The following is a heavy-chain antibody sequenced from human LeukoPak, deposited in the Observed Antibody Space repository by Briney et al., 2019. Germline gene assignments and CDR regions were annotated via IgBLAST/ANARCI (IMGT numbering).Heavy chain of an antibody. Sequence: PGGSLRLSCAASGFTFSNAWMSWVRQAPGKGLEWFGRIKSKTDSGTTDYAAPVKGRFTISRDDSKNTLYLQMNSLKTEDTAVYYCTKLILAAADTGDYWGQGTLVTVSS. D-gene: IGHD6-13*01. CDR1: GFTFSNAW. CDR2: IKSKTDSGTT. J-gene: IGHJ4*02. V-gene: IGHV3-15*01. CDR3: TKLILAAADTGDY.